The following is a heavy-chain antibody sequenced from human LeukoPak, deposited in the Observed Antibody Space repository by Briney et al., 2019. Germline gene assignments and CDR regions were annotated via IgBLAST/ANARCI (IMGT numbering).Heavy chain of an antibody. CDR1: GFTFSNAW. D-gene: IGHD3-9*01. V-gene: IGHV3-15*01. CDR2: IKSKTDGGTT. J-gene: IGHJ4*02. Sequence: GGSLRLSRAASGFTFSNAWMSWVRQAPGKGLEWVGRIKSKTDGGTTDYAAPVKGRFTISRDDSENTLYLQMNSLKTEDTAVYYCTTATASDILTGYYGGYYFDYWGQGTLVTVSS. CDR3: TTATASDILTGYYGGYYFDY.